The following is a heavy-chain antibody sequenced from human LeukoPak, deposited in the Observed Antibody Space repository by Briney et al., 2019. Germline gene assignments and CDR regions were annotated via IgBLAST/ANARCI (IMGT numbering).Heavy chain of an antibody. J-gene: IGHJ5*02. CDR1: GASLSRYY. D-gene: IGHD4-17*01. V-gene: IGHV4-59*03. Sequence: SETLSLTCSVSGASLSRYYWIWIRQPPGKGLEWIGYISYSGSPRYNPSLKSRVTMSVDTYKNQVSLKLSSVIAADTAVYYCAKGYGDYVGWFDPWGQGTLVTVSS. CDR3: AKGYGDYVGWFDP. CDR2: ISYSGSP.